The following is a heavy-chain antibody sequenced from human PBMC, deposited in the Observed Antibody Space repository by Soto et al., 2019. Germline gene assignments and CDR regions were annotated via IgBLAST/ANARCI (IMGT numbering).Heavy chain of an antibody. D-gene: IGHD2-15*01. V-gene: IGHV3-23*01. CDR1: GFTFSSYA. CDR3: AKFEDIVVVVANYYYYGMDV. J-gene: IGHJ6*02. CDR2: ISGSGGST. Sequence: QSGGSLRLSCAASGFTFSSYAMSWVRQAPGKGLEWVSAISGSGGSTYYADSVKGRFTISRDNSKNTLYLQMNSLRAEDTAVYYCAKFEDIVVVVANYYYYGMDVWGQGTTVTVSS.